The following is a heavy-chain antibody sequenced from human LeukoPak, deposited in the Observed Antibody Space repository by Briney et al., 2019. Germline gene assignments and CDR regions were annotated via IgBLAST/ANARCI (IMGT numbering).Heavy chain of an antibody. D-gene: IGHD6-25*01. CDR2: IKQDGSQK. CDR1: GFTFSSYW. CDR3: ARAGSIAAAGYVFDY. J-gene: IGHJ4*02. V-gene: IGHV3-7*02. Sequence: GGSLRLSCAASGFTFSSYWMSWVRQAPGKGLEWVATIKQDGSQKEYVDSGKGRFTISRDNAKNSLYLQMTSLRAEDTAVYYCARAGSIAAAGYVFDYWGQGTLATVSS.